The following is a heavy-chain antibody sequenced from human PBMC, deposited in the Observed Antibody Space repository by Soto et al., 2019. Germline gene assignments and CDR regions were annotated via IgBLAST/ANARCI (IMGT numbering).Heavy chain of an antibody. Sequence: PSETLSLTCTVSGGSISNGGYYWTWIRQHPGKGLEWIGYIYYSGGTYYNPSLKSRVTISVDTSKNQFSLKLTSVTAADTAVYYCARDVTDFWSGHEGMDVWGQGTTVTVSS. CDR1: GGSISNGGYY. J-gene: IGHJ6*02. V-gene: IGHV4-31*03. CDR2: IYYSGGT. CDR3: ARDVTDFWSGHEGMDV. D-gene: IGHD3-3*01.